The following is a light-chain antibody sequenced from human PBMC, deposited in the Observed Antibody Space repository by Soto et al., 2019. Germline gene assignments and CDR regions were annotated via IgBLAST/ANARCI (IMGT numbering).Light chain of an antibody. J-gene: IGKJ2*01. Sequence: DIQMTQSPSTLSAFVGDRVTITCRASQSINSWLAWYQQKPGKAPKLLVYKASSLESGVQSRFSGSGSGTEFTLTISSLQPDDFATYYCQQYNDYSNTFGQGTKLEIK. CDR1: QSINSW. V-gene: IGKV1-5*03. CDR3: QQYNDYSNT. CDR2: KAS.